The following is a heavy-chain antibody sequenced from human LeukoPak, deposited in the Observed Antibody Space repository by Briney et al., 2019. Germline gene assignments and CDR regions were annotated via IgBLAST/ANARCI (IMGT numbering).Heavy chain of an antibody. D-gene: IGHD3-22*01. J-gene: IGHJ4*02. V-gene: IGHV4-59*06. CDR3: AVGHYYHSSGYLFDY. CDR1: GGSISSYY. Sequence: SETLSLTCTVSGGSISSYYWSWIRQPPGKGLEWIGYIYYSGSTYYNPSLKSRVTISVDTSKNQFSLKLSSVPAADTAVYYCAVGHYYHSSGYLFDYWGQGTLVTVSS. CDR2: IYYSGST.